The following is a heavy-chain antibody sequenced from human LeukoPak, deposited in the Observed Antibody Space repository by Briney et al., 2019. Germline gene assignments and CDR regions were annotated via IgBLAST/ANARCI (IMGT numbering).Heavy chain of an antibody. CDR2: INAGNGNT. CDR3: ARDGPGIAAAGGDDY. D-gene: IGHD6-13*01. V-gene: IGHV1-3*01. CDR1: GYTFTSYA. J-gene: IGHJ4*02. Sequence: ASVKVSCKASGYTFTSYAMHWVRQAPGQRLEWMGWINAGNGNTKYSQKFQGRVTITTDTSTSTAYMELRSLRSDDTAVYYCARDGPGIAAAGGDDYWGQGTLVTVSS.